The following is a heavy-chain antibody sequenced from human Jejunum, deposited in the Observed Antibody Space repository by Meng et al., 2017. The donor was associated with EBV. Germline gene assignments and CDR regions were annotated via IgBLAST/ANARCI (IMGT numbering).Heavy chain of an antibody. V-gene: IGHV1-18*01. CDR2: ISTYYGNT. CDR1: GYTFNNYG. J-gene: IGHJ4*02. Sequence: VQLVQPWAEVKKPRASVKVSCKTSGYTFNNYGITWVRQAPGQGLEWMGWISTYYGNTDCAQKFQDRLTMTTDTSTSTAYMELRSLRSDDTAVYFCARDLLTLGSDSSSPDFDDWGQGTLVTVSS. CDR3: ARDLLTLGSDSSSPDFDD. D-gene: IGHD6-6*01.